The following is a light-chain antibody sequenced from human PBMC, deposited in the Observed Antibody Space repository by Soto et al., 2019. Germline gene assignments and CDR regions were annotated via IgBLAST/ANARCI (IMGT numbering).Light chain of an antibody. CDR2: EVS. CDR3: SSYTSSSTRV. Sequence: SALTQPASVSGSPGQSIAISCTGTGSDVGGYNYVSWYQQHPGKAPKLMIYEVSNRPSGVSNRFSGSKSGNTASLTISGLQAEDEADYYCSSYTSSSTRVFGTGTKVTVL. CDR1: GSDVGGYNY. J-gene: IGLJ1*01. V-gene: IGLV2-14*01.